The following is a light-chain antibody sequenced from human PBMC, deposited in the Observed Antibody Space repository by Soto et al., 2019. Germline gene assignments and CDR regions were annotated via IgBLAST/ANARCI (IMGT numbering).Light chain of an antibody. CDR1: EDISTW. Sequence: DIQMTQSPSSVSASVGDRVTITCRSSEDISTWLAWYQQKPGKAPNLLIYAASTLQSGVPSRFSGGRSGTDFTLTISSLQPEDFATYYCQQVYVYPATFGGGTKVDIK. J-gene: IGKJ4*01. V-gene: IGKV1-12*01. CDR3: QQVYVYPAT. CDR2: AAS.